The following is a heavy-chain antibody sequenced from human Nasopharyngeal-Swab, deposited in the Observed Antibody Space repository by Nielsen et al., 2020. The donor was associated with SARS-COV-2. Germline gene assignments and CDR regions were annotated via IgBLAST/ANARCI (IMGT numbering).Heavy chain of an antibody. CDR3: ARGGDPREVVAATDCFDP. CDR1: GYTFTRYY. J-gene: IGHJ5*02. D-gene: IGHD2-15*01. Sequence: SCKASGYTFTRYYIHWVRQAPGQGLEWMGIINPGSGSARYSQNFQGRVTMTRDTSTSTVYMELSSPRSEDTAVYYCARGGDPREVVAATDCFDPWGQGTLVTVSS. CDR2: INPGSGSA. V-gene: IGHV1-46*01.